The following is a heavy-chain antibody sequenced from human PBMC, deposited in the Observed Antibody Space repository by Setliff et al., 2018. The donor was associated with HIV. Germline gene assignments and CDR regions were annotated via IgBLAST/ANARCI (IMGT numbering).Heavy chain of an antibody. D-gene: IGHD3-10*01. CDR2: IYTSGNT. Sequence: PSETLSLTCTVFGGSISSSSYYWSWIRQPAGKGLEWIGRIYTSGNTNYNPSLKSRVTMSVDTSKKQFSLKLTSVTAADTAVYYCAGHFYYSGSGIWAGLDSWGQGTLVTVSS. V-gene: IGHV4-61*02. CDR1: GGSISSSSYY. CDR3: AGHFYYSGSGIWAGLDS. J-gene: IGHJ4*02.